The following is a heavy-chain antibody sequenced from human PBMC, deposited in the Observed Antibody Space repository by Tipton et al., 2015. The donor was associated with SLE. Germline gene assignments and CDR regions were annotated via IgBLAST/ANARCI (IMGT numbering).Heavy chain of an antibody. CDR3: ARSMLTTKRVFDY. J-gene: IGHJ4*02. D-gene: IGHD3-16*01. CDR2: IYYSGSP. Sequence: TLSLTCTVSGGSISTPTYYWDWVRQSPGKGLEWIGTIYYSGSPYYNPSLKSRVTISVDTSKNQFSLKLNSVTAADTAVYYCARSMLTTKRVFDYWGQGTLVTVSS. CDR1: GGSISTPTYY. V-gene: IGHV4-39*07.